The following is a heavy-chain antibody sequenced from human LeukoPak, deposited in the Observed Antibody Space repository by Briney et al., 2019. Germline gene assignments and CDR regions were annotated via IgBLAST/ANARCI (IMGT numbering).Heavy chain of an antibody. V-gene: IGHV3-9*01. J-gene: IGHJ6*03. CDR1: GFTFDDYA. Sequence: GRSLRLSCAASGFTFDDYAMHWVRQAPGKGLEWVSGISWNSGSIGYADSVKGQFTISRDNAKNSLYLQMNSLRAEDTALYYCAKSEYYYYMDVWGKGTTVTVSS. CDR3: AKSEYYYYMDV. CDR2: ISWNSGSI.